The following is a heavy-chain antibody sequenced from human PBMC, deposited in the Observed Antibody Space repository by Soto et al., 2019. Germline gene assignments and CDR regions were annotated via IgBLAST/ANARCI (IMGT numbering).Heavy chain of an antibody. J-gene: IGHJ2*01. V-gene: IGHV3-23*01. Sequence: PGGSMRLSCAASGFTISSYAMSWVRKAPGEGLEWVSVISGSGGSTYYADSVKGRFTISRDNSKNTLYLQMNSLRAEDTAVYYCAKRNWGGWYFDLWGRGTLVTVSS. CDR2: ISGSGGST. CDR3: AKRNWGGWYFDL. D-gene: IGHD7-27*01. CDR1: GFTISSYA.